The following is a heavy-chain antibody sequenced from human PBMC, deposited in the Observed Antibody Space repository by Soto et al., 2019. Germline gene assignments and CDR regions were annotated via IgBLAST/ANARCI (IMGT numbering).Heavy chain of an antibody. CDR2: ISAYNGNT. J-gene: IGHJ4*02. CDR3: ARDVYYYDSSGYYYFDY. V-gene: IGHV1-18*01. CDR1: GYTFTSYG. D-gene: IGHD3-22*01. Sequence: ASVKVSCKASGYTFTSYGISWVRQAPGQGLEWMGWISAYNGNTNYAQKLQGRVTMTTDTSTSTAYMELRSLRSDDTAVYYCARDVYYYDSSGYYYFDYWGQGTLVTVSS.